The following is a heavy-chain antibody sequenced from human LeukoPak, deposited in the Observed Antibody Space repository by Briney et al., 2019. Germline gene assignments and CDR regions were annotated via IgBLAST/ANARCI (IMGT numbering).Heavy chain of an antibody. Sequence: GGSLRLSCAASGFTFSSYSMNWVRQASGKGLEWVSYVSSSSSTIYYADSVKGRFTISRDNSKNTLFLQMNSLRAEDTAVYYCAKDPRGYSYGYFKYWGQGTLVTVSS. J-gene: IGHJ4*02. V-gene: IGHV3-48*01. CDR1: GFTFSSYS. CDR3: AKDPRGYSYGYFKY. CDR2: VSSSSSTI. D-gene: IGHD5-18*01.